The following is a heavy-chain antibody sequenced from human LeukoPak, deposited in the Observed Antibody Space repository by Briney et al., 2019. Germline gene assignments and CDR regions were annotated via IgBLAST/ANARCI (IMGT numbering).Heavy chain of an antibody. J-gene: IGHJ4*02. CDR3: VRGYGSAWHGDF. D-gene: IGHD6-19*01. Sequence: ASVKVSCKASGYSFTGSYIHWVRQAPGQGLEWMGCINPNSGVTNFAQKFQGRVTMTRDTSISTAYMELSRLRSDDTAVYYCVRGYGSAWHGDFWGQGTLVTVSS. CDR2: INPNSGVT. CDR1: GYSFTGSY. V-gene: IGHV1-2*02.